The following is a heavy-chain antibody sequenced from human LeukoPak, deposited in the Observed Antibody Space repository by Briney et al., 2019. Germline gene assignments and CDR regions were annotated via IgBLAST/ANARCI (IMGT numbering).Heavy chain of an antibody. V-gene: IGHV2-5*02. J-gene: IGHJ4*02. CDR3: ARLYYDILTGYYYFDY. Sequence: SGPTLVKPTQTLTLTCTFSGFSLSTRGGGVGWIRQPPGKALEWLSLIYWDDDKRYSPSLKSRLTITKDTSKNQVVLTMTNMDPVDTATYYCARLYYDILTGYYYFDYWGQGTLVTVSS. CDR2: IYWDDDK. D-gene: IGHD3-9*01. CDR1: GFSLSTRGGG.